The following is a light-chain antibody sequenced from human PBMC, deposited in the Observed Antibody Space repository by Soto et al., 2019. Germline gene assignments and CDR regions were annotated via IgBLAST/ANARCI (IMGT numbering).Light chain of an antibody. Sequence: QSVLTQPASVSVSPGQSITISCTGTSSDVGSYNLVSWYQQHPGKAPKLMIYEGSKRPSGVSNRFSGSKSGNTASLTISGLQAEDEADYYCCSYAGSVVFGGGTQLTVL. CDR1: SSDVGSYNL. CDR3: CSYAGSVV. J-gene: IGLJ2*01. CDR2: EGS. V-gene: IGLV2-23*01.